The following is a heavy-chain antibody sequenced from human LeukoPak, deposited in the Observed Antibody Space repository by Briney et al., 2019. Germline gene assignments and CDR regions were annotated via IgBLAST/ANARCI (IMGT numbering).Heavy chain of an antibody. D-gene: IGHD4-23*01. V-gene: IGHV4-39*01. J-gene: IGHJ4*02. CDR1: GGSISNSSYY. Sequence: SETLSLTCIVSGGSISNSSYYWGWIRQPPGKGLEWIGSIYYSGSAYYNPSLKSRVTIAVDTSKNQFSLKLTSVTAADTAVYYCARHWVVTPNYWGQGTMVTVSS. CDR3: ARHWVVTPNY. CDR2: IYYSGSA.